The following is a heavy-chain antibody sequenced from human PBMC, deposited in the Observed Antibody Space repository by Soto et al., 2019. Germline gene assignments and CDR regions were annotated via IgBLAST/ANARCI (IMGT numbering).Heavy chain of an antibody. D-gene: IGHD3-22*01. V-gene: IGHV4-39*01. J-gene: IGHJ4*02. CDR2: IYYSGST. CDR1: GGSISSSSYY. Sequence: QLQLQESGPGLVKPSETLSLTCTVSGGSISSSSYYWGWIRQPPGKGLEWIGSIYYSGSTYYNPSLKSRVTISVDTSKNQFSLKLSSVTAADTAVYYCARLLRYDSSGYYSIWGQGTLVTVSS. CDR3: ARLLRYDSSGYYSI.